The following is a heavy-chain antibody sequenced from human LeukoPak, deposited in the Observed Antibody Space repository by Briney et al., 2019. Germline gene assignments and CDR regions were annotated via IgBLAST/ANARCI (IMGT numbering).Heavy chain of an antibody. CDR1: GFTFDDYA. CDR2: ISWNSGSI. J-gene: IGHJ4*02. Sequence: GGSLRLSCAASGFTFDDYAMHWVRQAPGKGLEWVSDISWNSGSIGYADSVKGRFTISRDNAKNSLYLQMNSLRAEDTALYYCAGSLGPDYYDSSGLDYWGQGTLVTVSS. V-gene: IGHV3-9*01. D-gene: IGHD3-22*01. CDR3: AGSLGPDYYDSSGLDY.